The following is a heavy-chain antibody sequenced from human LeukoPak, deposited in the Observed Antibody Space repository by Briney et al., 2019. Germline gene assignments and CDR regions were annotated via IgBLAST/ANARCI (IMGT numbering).Heavy chain of an antibody. V-gene: IGHV3-74*01. CDR3: AREAYYYYMDV. CDR2: INSDGSST. Sequence: GGSLRLSCAASGFPFSSYWMHWVRQAPGKGLVWVSRINSDGSSTSYADSVKGRFTISRDNAKNTLYLQMNSLRAEDTAVYYCAREAYYYYMDVWGKGTTVTVSS. CDR1: GFPFSSYW. J-gene: IGHJ6*03.